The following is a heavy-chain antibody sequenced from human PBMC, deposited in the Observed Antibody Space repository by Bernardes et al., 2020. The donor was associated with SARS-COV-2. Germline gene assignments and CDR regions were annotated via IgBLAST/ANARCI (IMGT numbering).Heavy chain of an antibody. D-gene: IGHD3-9*01. CDR2: IYGGNGNT. CDR1: GYMFSNYN. CDR3: VRDPPADILTGPPDY. Sequence: ASVKVSCKASGYMFSNYNMHWVRQAPGQRLEWMGWIYGGNGNTKYSENFQDRVTITRDTSASTAYMELSSLRLEDTAVYYCVRDPPADILTGPPDYGGQETLVTVSS. V-gene: IGHV1-3*01. J-gene: IGHJ4*02.